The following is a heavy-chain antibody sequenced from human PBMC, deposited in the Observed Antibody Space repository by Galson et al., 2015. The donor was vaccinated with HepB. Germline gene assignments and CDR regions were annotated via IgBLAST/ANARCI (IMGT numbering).Heavy chain of an antibody. CDR3: ARDSWGCDY. V-gene: IGHV3-30-3*01. J-gene: IGHJ4*02. D-gene: IGHD3-16*01. CDR2: ISYDGSNK. CDR1: GFMFSTYA. Sequence: SLRLSCAASGFMFSTYAMHWVRQAPGKGLEWVAVISYDGSNKYYTDSVKGRFTISRDNSENTLYLQLNGLRAEDTAVYYCARDSWGCDYWGQGTLVTVSS.